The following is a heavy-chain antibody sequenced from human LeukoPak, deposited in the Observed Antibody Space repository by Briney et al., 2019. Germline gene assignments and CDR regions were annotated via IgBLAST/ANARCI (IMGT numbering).Heavy chain of an antibody. V-gene: IGHV3-11*01. CDR2: ISSSGSTI. CDR1: GFTFSDYY. J-gene: IGHJ4*02. D-gene: IGHD5-18*01. CDR3: ARDVPAVEDTAIY. Sequence: GGSLRLSCAASGFTFSDYYMSWIRQTPGKGLEWVSYISSSGSTIYYADSVKGRFTISRDNAKNSLYLQMNSLGAEDTAVYYCARDVPAVEDTAIYWGQGTLVTVSS.